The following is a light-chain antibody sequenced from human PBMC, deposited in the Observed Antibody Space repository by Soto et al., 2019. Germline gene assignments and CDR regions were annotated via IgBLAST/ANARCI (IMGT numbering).Light chain of an antibody. CDR1: QSVSSY. J-gene: IGKJ5*01. Sequence: EIVLTQPPATLSLSPGEGATLSCRASQSVSSYLAWYQQKPGQAPRLLIYDASNRATGIPARFSGSGSGTDFTLTISSLEPEDFAVYYCQQRSNWPPITFGQGTRLEI. CDR2: DAS. V-gene: IGKV3-11*01. CDR3: QQRSNWPPIT.